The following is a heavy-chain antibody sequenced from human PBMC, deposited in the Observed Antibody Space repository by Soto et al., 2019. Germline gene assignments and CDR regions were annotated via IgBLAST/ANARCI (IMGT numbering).Heavy chain of an antibody. Sequence: GSLRLSCSASVFTFTKAWMTWVRQTPGKGLEWVGRIKSRADVGTTDYAASVKDRFIISRDDSNDTLYLHMNRLKTDDTAVYYCTTASQWLPPYSCGQGVLVTVSP. J-gene: IGHJ4*02. CDR1: VFTFTKAW. CDR2: IKSRADVGTT. V-gene: IGHV3-15*01. CDR3: TTASQWLPPYS. D-gene: IGHD6-19*01.